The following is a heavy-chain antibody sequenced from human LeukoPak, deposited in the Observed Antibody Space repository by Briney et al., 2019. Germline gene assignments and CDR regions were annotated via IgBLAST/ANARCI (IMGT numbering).Heavy chain of an antibody. CDR2: ISGSGGST. CDR1: GFTFSSYA. CDR3: AKDFAALEFVRIAVAQFDP. J-gene: IGHJ5*02. D-gene: IGHD6-19*01. V-gene: IGHV3-23*01. Sequence: PGGSLRLSCAASGFTFSSYAMSWVRQAPGKGLEWVSAISGSGGSTYYADSVKGRFTISRDNSKNTLYLQMNSLRAEDTAVYYCAKDFAALEFVRIAVAQFDPWGQGTLVTVSS.